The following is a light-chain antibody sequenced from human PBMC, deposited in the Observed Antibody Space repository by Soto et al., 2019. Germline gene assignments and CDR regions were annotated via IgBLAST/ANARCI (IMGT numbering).Light chain of an antibody. CDR1: QSISSW. CDR3: LQYTSYSPHT. V-gene: IGKV1-5*03. CDR2: EAS. Sequence: DIQMTQSPSTLSASVGDRVTITCRASQSISSWLAWYQQKPGKAPKLLIYEASNLESGVPLRFSGSGSGTEFTLTIRSLQPDDFATYYCLQYTSYSPHTFGQGTKLEIK. J-gene: IGKJ2*01.